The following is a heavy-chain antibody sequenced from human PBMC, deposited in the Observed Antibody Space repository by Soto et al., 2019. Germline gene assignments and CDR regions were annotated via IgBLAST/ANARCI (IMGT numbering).Heavy chain of an antibody. CDR2: IIPIFGPA. CDR3: GRGSSWTKVEY. V-gene: IGHV1-69*01. Sequence: QVQLVQSGSEVKKPGSSVRVSCKASGGSVNNSAIIWLRQAPGQGLEWMGGIIPIFGPAIYARKFQGRVTITADESSSTAYMELNNVRSEDTAVYYCGRGSSWTKVEYWGQGTLVTVSS. D-gene: IGHD6-13*01. CDR1: GGSVNNSA. J-gene: IGHJ4*02.